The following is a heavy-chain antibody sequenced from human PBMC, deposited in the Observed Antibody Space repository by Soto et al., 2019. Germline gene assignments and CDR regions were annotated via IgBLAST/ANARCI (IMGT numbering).Heavy chain of an antibody. CDR1: GYTFTSYC. CDR2: ISAYNGNT. CDR3: ASRSIAARSGYYYYYMDV. J-gene: IGHJ6*03. Sequence: SVKVSCKASGYTFTSYCISWVRQAPGQGLEWMGWISAYNGNTNYAQKLQGRVTMTTDTSTSTAYMELRSLRSDDTAVYYCASRSIAARSGYYYYYMDVWGKGTTVTVSS. V-gene: IGHV1-18*01. D-gene: IGHD6-6*01.